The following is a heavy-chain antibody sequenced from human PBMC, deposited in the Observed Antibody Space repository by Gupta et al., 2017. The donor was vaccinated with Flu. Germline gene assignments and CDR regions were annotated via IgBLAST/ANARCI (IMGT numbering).Heavy chain of an antibody. Sequence: EVQLLESGGGLIQPGGSLRLSCAASGFAFRSYGMSWVRQAPGKGLEWVSGISGSGGSTYYADSVKGRFTISRDNTKNTLYLQMKSLRDEDTAVYFCAKDKDFWSAYCWFDPWGLGTLVTVSS. D-gene: IGHD3-3*01. CDR1: GFAFRSYG. CDR2: ISGSGGST. CDR3: AKDKDFWSAYCWFDP. V-gene: IGHV3-23*01. J-gene: IGHJ5*02.